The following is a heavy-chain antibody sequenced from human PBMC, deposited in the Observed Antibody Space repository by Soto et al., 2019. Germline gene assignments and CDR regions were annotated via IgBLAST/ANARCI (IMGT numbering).Heavy chain of an antibody. CDR1: GYTFTNYD. CDR3: ASYCSGGSCYNY. CDR2: MNPYSGNT. J-gene: IGHJ4*02. Sequence: QVQLVQSGAEVKKPGASVRVSCKASGYTFTNYDINWVRQAPGQGLEWMGWMNPYSGNTGYAQKFLGRVTMTRDTSIRTADMELSSLKSEDTAVYYCASYCSGGSCYNYWGQGTLVTVSS. D-gene: IGHD2-15*01. V-gene: IGHV1-8*01.